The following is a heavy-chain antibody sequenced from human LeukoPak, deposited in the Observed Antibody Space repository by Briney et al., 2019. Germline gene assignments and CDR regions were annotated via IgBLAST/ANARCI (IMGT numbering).Heavy chain of an antibody. CDR3: ATIPSRVAVARPFDY. J-gene: IGHJ4*02. V-gene: IGHV1-24*01. D-gene: IGHD6-19*01. Sequence: ASVKVSCKVAGYILTELSMHWVRQPPGKGREWMGGFDPEDGEAIYAQKFQGRVAMTEDTSTDTAYMELSSLRSEDTAVYYCATIPSRVAVARPFDYWGQGTLVIVSS. CDR2: FDPEDGEA. CDR1: GYILTELS.